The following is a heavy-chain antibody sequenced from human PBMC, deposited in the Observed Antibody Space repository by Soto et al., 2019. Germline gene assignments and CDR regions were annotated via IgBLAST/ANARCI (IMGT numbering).Heavy chain of an antibody. V-gene: IGHV3-23*01. D-gene: IGHD3-3*01. CDR2: ISGSGGST. Sequence: GGSLRLSCAASGLTFSSYAMSWVRQAPGKGLEWVSAISGSGGSTYYADSVKGRFTISRDNSKNTLYLQMNSLRAEDTAVYYCAKDRAIFGVVIPGDQNWFDPWGQGTLVTVSS. CDR3: AKDRAIFGVVIPGDQNWFDP. CDR1: GLTFSSYA. J-gene: IGHJ5*02.